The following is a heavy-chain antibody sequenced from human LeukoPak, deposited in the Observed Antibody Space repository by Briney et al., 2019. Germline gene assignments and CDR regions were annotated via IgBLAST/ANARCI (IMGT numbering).Heavy chain of an antibody. CDR1: GYTFTSYY. V-gene: IGHV1-46*01. Sequence: ASVKVSCKASGYTFTSYYMHWVRQAPGQGLEWMGLINPSGGRTTYAQKFQGRVTLTRDMSTSTVYMELSSLRSEDTAVYYCAREEGSGSAFDIWGQGTMVTVSS. J-gene: IGHJ3*02. CDR2: INPSGGRT. CDR3: AREEGSGSAFDI. D-gene: IGHD3-10*01.